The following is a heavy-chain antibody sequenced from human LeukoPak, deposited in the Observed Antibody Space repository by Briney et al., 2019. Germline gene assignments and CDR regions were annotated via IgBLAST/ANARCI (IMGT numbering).Heavy chain of an antibody. CDR3: ARATYYYDSSGEDAFDI. CDR2: IYYSGST. D-gene: IGHD3-22*01. CDR1: GGSISSYY. Sequence: PSETLSLTCTVSGGSISSYYWSWIRQPPGKGLEWIGYIYYSGSTNYNPSLKSRVTISVDTSKNQFSLKLSSVTAADTAVYYCARATYYYDSSGEDAFDIWGQGTMVTVSS. J-gene: IGHJ3*02. V-gene: IGHV4-59*01.